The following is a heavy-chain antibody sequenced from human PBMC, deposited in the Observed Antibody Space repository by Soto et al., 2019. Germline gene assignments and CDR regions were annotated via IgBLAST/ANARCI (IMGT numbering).Heavy chain of an antibody. V-gene: IGHV1-69*13. CDR3: ARDLRRVGYSKYRKNLRDYYYYRMDV. CDR1: GGTFSSSA. J-gene: IGHJ6*02. D-gene: IGHD4-4*01. CDR2: IIPTFVTA. Sequence: SVKVSSNASGGTFSSSAVSWVRQAPGQGLEWMGGIIPTFVTANYAQKVQGRVTITADESTSTAYMELSSLRSEDPAVYYCARDLRRVGYSKYRKNLRDYYYYRMDVWRQGPTGTVSS.